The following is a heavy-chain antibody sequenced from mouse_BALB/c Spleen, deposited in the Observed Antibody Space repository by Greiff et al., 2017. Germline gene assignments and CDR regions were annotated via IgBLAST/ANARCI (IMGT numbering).Heavy chain of an antibody. V-gene: IGHV5-17*02. J-gene: IGHJ2*01. CDR3: ARSDGNLFDY. Sequence: EVKLVESGGGLVQPGGSRKLSCAASGFTFSSFGMHWVRQAPEKGLEWVAYISSGSSTIYYADTVKGRFTISRDNPKNTLFLQMTSLRSEDTAMYYCARSDGNLFDYWGQGITLTVSS. CDR2: ISSGSSTI. D-gene: IGHD2-1*01. CDR1: GFTFSSFG.